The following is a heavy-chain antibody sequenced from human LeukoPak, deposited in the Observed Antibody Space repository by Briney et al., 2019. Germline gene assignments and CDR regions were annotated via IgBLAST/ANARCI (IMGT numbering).Heavy chain of an antibody. CDR1: GGSLSSSSYY. D-gene: IGHD3-22*01. V-gene: IGHV4-39*01. CDR3: AVIHYYDSSGYSFWSILDAFDI. CDR2: IYYSGST. Sequence: SETLSLTCTVSGGSLSSSSYYWGWLRQPPGKGREWFGSIYYSGSTYDNPSHKSRVTISVDTYKNQFSLKLSSVTAADRAVYYCAVIHYYDSSGYSFWSILDAFDIWGQGTMVTVSS. J-gene: IGHJ3*02.